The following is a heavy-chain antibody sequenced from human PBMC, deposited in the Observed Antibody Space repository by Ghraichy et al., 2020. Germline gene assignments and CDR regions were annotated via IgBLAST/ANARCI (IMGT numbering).Heavy chain of an antibody. D-gene: IGHD2-2*01. CDR2: VYDGGNT. CDR3: ARGYSSTLMNWFDP. Sequence: SQTLSLTFTVSGGSINISGYYWSWIRQPPGEGLECIGYVYDGGNTKYNPSLKGRVTISVDTSKNHFSLNLTSVTAADTAMYYCARGYSSTLMNWFDPWGQGTLVTVSS. CDR1: GGSINISGYY. J-gene: IGHJ5*02. V-gene: IGHV4-61*03.